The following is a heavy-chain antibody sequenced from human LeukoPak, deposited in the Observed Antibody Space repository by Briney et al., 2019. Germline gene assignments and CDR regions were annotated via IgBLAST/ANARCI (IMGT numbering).Heavy chain of an antibody. D-gene: IGHD4-23*01. V-gene: IGHV3-33*01. Sequence: PGGSLRLSCAASGIPFSSYGMHWVRQAPGKGLEWVAVIWYDGGKKYYADFVKGRFTISRDNSKNTLSLQMSSLRVEDTAVYYCARWNQGHGLDVWGQGTTVTVSS. CDR1: GIPFSSYG. J-gene: IGHJ6*02. CDR2: IWYDGGKK. CDR3: ARWNQGHGLDV.